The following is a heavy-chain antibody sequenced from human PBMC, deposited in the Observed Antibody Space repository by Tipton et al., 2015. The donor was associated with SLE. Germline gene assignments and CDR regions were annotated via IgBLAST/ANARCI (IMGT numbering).Heavy chain of an antibody. V-gene: IGHV4-39*07. CDR3: ARVGEAYY. CDR1: GASIRSNNYY. Sequence: TLSLTCSVSGASIRSNNYYWGWIRPPPGKGLEWIGNIYYGGTPYYNPSLKSRVTMSLDTAKNQSSLKLSSVTAADTAVYYCARVGEAYYWGQGTLVTVSS. D-gene: IGHD3-10*01. J-gene: IGHJ4*02. CDR2: IYYGGTP.